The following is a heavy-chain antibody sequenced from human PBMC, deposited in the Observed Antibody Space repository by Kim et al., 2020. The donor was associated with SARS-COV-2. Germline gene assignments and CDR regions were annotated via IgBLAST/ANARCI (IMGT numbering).Heavy chain of an antibody. D-gene: IGHD3-10*01. V-gene: IGHV3-9*01. CDR1: GFTFDDYA. CDR3: AKSKITMFQGALYGMDD. CDR2: ISWNSGTI. Sequence: SLRLSCAASGFTFDDYAMHWVRQAPGKGLEWVSCISWNSGTIGYADSVKGRFTISRDNAKNSLYLQMNSLRTEDTALYYCAKSKITMFQGALYGMDDWGQGSTVTVSS. J-gene: IGHJ6*02.